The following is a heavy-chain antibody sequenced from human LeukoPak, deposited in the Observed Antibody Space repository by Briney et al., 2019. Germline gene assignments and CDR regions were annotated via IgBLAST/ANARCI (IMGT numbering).Heavy chain of an antibody. Sequence: GGSLRLSCGTSGFIFRTYAMTWVRQAPGKGLEWVSTITDIGDRAFYIDSVRGRFTISRDDSKNTLYLQMNSLRAEDTAVYYCTKDQDSRLGSMDHWGQGTLVTVSS. CDR1: GFIFRTYA. CDR2: ITDIGDRA. V-gene: IGHV3-23*01. D-gene: IGHD7-27*01. J-gene: IGHJ4*02. CDR3: TKDQDSRLGSMDH.